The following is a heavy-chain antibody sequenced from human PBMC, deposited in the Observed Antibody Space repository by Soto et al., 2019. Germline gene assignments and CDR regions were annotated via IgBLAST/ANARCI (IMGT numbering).Heavy chain of an antibody. CDR2: IYGGGST. Sequence: QVQLQESGPGLVKPSQTLSLICSVSGDSITSGDYYWTWIRQSPGKGLEWIGYIYGGGSTQYSPSLESRITISVDTSKNQFSLKLSSVTAADTAVYYCASQDYGGLRFDNWGQGTLVIVSS. J-gene: IGHJ4*02. V-gene: IGHV4-30-4*01. CDR3: ASQDYGGLRFDN. CDR1: GDSITSGDYY. D-gene: IGHD4-17*01.